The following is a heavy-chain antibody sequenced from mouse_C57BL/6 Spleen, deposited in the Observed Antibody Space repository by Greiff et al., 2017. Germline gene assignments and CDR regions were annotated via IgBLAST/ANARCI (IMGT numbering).Heavy chain of an antibody. V-gene: IGHV5-4*01. Sequence: EVQVVESGGGLVKPGGSLKLSCAASGFTFSSYAMSWVRQTPEKRLEWVATISDGGSYTSYPDNVKGRFTISRDNAKNNLYLQMSHLKSEDTAMYYCASNPGRFAYWGQGTLVTVSA. CDR1: GFTFSSYA. J-gene: IGHJ3*01. CDR3: ASNPGRFAY. CDR2: ISDGGSYT.